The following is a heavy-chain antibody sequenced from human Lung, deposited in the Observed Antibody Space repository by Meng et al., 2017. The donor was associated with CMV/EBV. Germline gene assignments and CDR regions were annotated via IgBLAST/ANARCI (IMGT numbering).Heavy chain of an antibody. V-gene: IGHV4-39*01. Sequence: SLXXTVSGDSITSSSYYWGWIRQPPVKGLEWIGSMYYSPNTYYNPSVKRRVTISDDTSQNQFSLTLTSVTAADTTVYYCTFSSGADYGSGSRDYWGQGTLVTVSS. J-gene: IGHJ4*02. CDR1: GDSITSSSYY. CDR3: TFSSGADYGSGSRDY. CDR2: MYYSPNT. D-gene: IGHD3-10*01.